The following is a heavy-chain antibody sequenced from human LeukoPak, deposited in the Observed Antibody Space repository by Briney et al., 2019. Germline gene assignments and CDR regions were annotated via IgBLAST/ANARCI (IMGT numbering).Heavy chain of an antibody. CDR2: ISYDGSNK. D-gene: IGHD6-13*01. CDR3: AKGRSGIAAAGLNY. CDR1: GFTFSSYG. V-gene: IGHV3-30*18. Sequence: GGSLRLSCAASGFTFSSYGMHWVRQAPGKGLEWVAVISYDGSNKYYADSVKGRFTISRDNSKNTLYLQMNSLRAEDTAVYYCAKGRSGIAAAGLNYWGQGTLVTVSS. J-gene: IGHJ4*02.